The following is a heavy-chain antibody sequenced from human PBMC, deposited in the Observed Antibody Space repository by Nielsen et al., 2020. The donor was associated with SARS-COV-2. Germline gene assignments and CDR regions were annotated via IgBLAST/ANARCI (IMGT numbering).Heavy chain of an antibody. CDR1: EFTFRSYG. V-gene: IGHV3-33*01. CDR2: IWYDGSVT. Sequence: GGSLRLSCAASEFTFRSYGMHWVRQAPGKGLEWVAVIWYDGSVTYYADSVKGRFTISRDNSKNTLYLQMNSLRAEDSAVYYCARDIRRGGVIAAAPHNWGQGTLVTVSS. D-gene: IGHD6-13*01. J-gene: IGHJ4*02. CDR3: ARDIRRGGVIAAAPHN.